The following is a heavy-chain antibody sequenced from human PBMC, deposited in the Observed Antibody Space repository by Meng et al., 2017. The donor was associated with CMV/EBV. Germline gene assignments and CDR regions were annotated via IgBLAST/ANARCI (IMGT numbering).Heavy chain of an antibody. CDR2: IKQDGSEK. J-gene: IGHJ2*01. V-gene: IGHV3-7*01. D-gene: IGHD1-26*01. CDR1: GFTFSSYW. CDR3: ARAVSEWELHLYWYFDL. Sequence: GESLKISCAASGFTFSSYWMSWVRQAPGKGLEWVANIKQDGSEKYYVDSVKGRFTISRDNAKNSLYLQMNSLRAEDTAVYYCARAVSEWELHLYWYFDLWGRGTLVTVSS.